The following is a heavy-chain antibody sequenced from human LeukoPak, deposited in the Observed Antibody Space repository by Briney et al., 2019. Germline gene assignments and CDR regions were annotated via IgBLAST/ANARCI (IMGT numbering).Heavy chain of an antibody. CDR2: SNAGNGNT. J-gene: IGHJ6*02. Sequence: ASLKDSCKASGGTFSSYAISCVRQAPGQGLEWMGWSNAGNGNTKYSQKFQGRVTITRDTSASTAYMELSSLRSEDMAVYYCARGRAAEYYGMDVWGQGTTVTVSS. CDR1: GGTFSSYA. CDR3: ARGRAAEYYGMDV. D-gene: IGHD6-13*01. V-gene: IGHV1-3*02.